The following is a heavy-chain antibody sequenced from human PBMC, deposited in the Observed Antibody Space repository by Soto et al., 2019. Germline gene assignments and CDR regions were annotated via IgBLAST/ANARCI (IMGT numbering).Heavy chain of an antibody. D-gene: IGHD2-2*02. Sequence: WETLSLTCAVYGGSFSGYYWSWIRQPPGKGLEWIGEINHSGSTNYNPSLKSRVTISVDTSKNQFSLKLSSVTAADTAVYYCARGRRPTYRRGYYYGMDVWGQGTTVTVSS. J-gene: IGHJ6*02. CDR3: ARGRRPTYRRGYYYGMDV. CDR2: INHSGST. V-gene: IGHV4-34*01. CDR1: GGSFSGYY.